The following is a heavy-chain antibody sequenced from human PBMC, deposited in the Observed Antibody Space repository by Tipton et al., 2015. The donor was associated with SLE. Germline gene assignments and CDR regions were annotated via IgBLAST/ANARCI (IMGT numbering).Heavy chain of an antibody. D-gene: IGHD1-14*01. V-gene: IGHV4-4*08. J-gene: IGHJ4*02. Sequence: TLSLTCTVSGGSISSYYWNWIRQPPGKGLEWIGYIFTSGDTTYNPPLKSRVTFFVDTSNNQFSLKLTSVTAADTAVYYCARGLRSRKTIFDSWGQGSLVTVSS. CDR1: GGSISSYY. CDR2: IFTSGDT. CDR3: ARGLRSRKTIFDS.